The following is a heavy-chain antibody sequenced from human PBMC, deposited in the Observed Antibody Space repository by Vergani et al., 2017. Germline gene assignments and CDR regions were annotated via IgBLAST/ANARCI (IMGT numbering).Heavy chain of an antibody. Sequence: VQLVESGGGVVQPGRSLRLSCAASGFTFSSYGMHWVRQAPGKGLEWVSGISWNSGSIGYADSVKGRFTISRDNAKNSLYLQMNSLRAEDTALYYCAKDVYSSSSVGGWFDPWGQGTLVTVSS. J-gene: IGHJ5*02. CDR3: AKDVYSSSSVGGWFDP. D-gene: IGHD6-6*01. CDR2: ISWNSGSI. CDR1: GFTFSSYG. V-gene: IGHV3-9*01.